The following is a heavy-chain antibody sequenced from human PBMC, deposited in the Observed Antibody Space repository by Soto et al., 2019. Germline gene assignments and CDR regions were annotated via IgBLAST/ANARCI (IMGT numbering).Heavy chain of an antibody. CDR3: AKDRRHDSRGYYYDY. CDR2: IRGSGGST. V-gene: IGHV3-23*01. CDR1: GFTFSSYA. J-gene: IGHJ4*02. D-gene: IGHD3-22*01. Sequence: GGSLRLSCAASGFTFSSYAMSWVRQAPGKGLEWVSAIRGSGGSTYYADSVKGRFTISRDNSKNTLYLQMNSLRAEDTAVYYCAKDRRHDSRGYYYDYWGQGTLVTVSS.